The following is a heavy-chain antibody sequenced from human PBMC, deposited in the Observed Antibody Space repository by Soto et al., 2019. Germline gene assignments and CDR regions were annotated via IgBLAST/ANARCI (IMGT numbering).Heavy chain of an antibody. Sequence: HPGGSLRLSCAASGFTFSSYAMHWVRQAPGKGLEWVSAISGSGGSTYYADSVKGRFTISRDNSKNTLYLQMNSLRAEDTAVYYCAKVDPLVVTTHAPHFDYWGQGTLVTVSS. J-gene: IGHJ4*02. CDR3: AKVDPLVVTTHAPHFDY. CDR1: GFTFSSYA. D-gene: IGHD3-22*01. CDR2: ISGSGGST. V-gene: IGHV3-23*01.